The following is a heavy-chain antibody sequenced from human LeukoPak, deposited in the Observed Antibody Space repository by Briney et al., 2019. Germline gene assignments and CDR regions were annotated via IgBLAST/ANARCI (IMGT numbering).Heavy chain of an antibody. Sequence: GASLQISCNSSGYGFTTYWIGWVRQMPGKGLEWVGIIFPGDSDTIYSPSFQGQVTISADYSINTAYLHWSSLRASDTAIYYCARLNTNVPDYWGQGTLVTVSS. V-gene: IGHV5-51*01. CDR1: GYGFTTYW. J-gene: IGHJ4*02. D-gene: IGHD2-8*01. CDR3: ARLNTNVPDY. CDR2: IFPGDSDT.